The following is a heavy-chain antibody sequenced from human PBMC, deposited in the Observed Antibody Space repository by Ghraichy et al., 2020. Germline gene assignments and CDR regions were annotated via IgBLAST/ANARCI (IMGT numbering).Heavy chain of an antibody. Sequence: SETLSLTCAVYGGSFSGYYWSWIRQPPGKGLEWIGNILHGGSTFYNPSLRGRVTISVDTSKNQFSLKLSSVTAADSAMYYCARYAIGTMLDNWGQGTLVTVS. D-gene: IGHD1-1*01. CDR1: GGSFSGYY. CDR2: ILHGGST. J-gene: IGHJ4*02. CDR3: ARYAIGTMLDN. V-gene: IGHV4-34*12.